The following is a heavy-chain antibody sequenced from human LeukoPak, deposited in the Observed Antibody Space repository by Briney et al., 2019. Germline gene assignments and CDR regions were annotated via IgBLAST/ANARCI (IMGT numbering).Heavy chain of an antibody. CDR2: ISYSGST. D-gene: IGHD3-16*01. CDR3: ARRWGGDLRFDP. Sequence: SETLSLTCVVCGGSFSDHFWTWIRQPPGKGLEWIGEISYSGSTNYSPSLKSRVTISVDTSKNQFSLKLSSVTAADTAVYYCARRWGGDLRFDPWGQGTLVTVSS. CDR1: GGSFSDHF. J-gene: IGHJ5*02. V-gene: IGHV4-34*01.